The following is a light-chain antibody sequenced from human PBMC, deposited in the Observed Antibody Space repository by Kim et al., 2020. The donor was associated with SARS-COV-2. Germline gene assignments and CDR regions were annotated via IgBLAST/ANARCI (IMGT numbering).Light chain of an antibody. Sequence: DIQMTQSPSSLAASVGDRVTIACRASQSIRTYLNWYQQKPGKAPKLLIYAASSLQSGVPSRFSGSGSGTDFTLTISSLQPEDFATYYCQQSHTTPLLTFGGGTKLEI. CDR2: AAS. CDR1: QSIRTY. CDR3: QQSHTTPLLT. V-gene: IGKV1-39*01. J-gene: IGKJ4*01.